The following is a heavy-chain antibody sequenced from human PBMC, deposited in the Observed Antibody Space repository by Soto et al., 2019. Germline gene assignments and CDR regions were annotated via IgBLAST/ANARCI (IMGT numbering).Heavy chain of an antibody. Sequence: EVQLVESGGDLVQPGGSLRLSCAASGFTFSSYEMNWVRQAPGKGLEWVSYISSSDGTIYYAVSVKGRFTISRDNVKNSLYLQMNSLRAEDTAVYYCARDSHTVVNTDCDYWGQGTLVTVSS. CDR1: GFTFSSYE. CDR3: ARDSHTVVNTDCDY. CDR2: ISSSDGTI. J-gene: IGHJ4*02. V-gene: IGHV3-48*03. D-gene: IGHD2-15*01.